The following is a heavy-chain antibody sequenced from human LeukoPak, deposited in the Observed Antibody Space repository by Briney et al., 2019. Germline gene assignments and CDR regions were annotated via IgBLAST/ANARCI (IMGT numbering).Heavy chain of an antibody. CDR1: GGTFSSYA. J-gene: IGHJ3*02. CDR3: ASPMVVPAAKRPDGAFDI. V-gene: IGHV1-69*05. CDR2: IIPIFGTA. Sequence: ASVKVSCKASGGTFSSYAIGWVRQAPGQGLEWMGGIIPIFGTANYAQKFQGRVTITTDESTSTAYMELSSLRSEDTAVYYCASPMVVPAAKRPDGAFDIWGQGTMVTVSS. D-gene: IGHD2-2*01.